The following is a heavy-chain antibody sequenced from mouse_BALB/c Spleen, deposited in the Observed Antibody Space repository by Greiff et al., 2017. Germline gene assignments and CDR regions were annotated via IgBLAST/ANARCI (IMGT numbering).Heavy chain of an antibody. J-gene: IGHJ4*01. CDR3: ASRLRVASMDY. CDR1: GFTFSSFG. V-gene: IGHV5-17*02. CDR2: ISSGSSTI. D-gene: IGHD2-4*01. Sequence: DVMLVESGAGLVQPGGSRKLSCAASGFTFSSFGMHWVRQAPEKGLEWVAYISSGSSTIYYADTVKGRFTISGDNPKNTLFLQLSSLRSEDTAMYYCASRLRVASMDYWGQGTSVTVSA.